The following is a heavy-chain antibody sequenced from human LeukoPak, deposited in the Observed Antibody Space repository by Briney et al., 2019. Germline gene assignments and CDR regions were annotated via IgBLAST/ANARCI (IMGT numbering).Heavy chain of an antibody. CDR1: GFTVSSNY. J-gene: IGHJ4*02. Sequence: TGGSLRLSCAASGFTVSSNYMSWVRQAPGKGLEWVSVIYSGGSTYYADSVKGRFTISRHNSKNTLYLQMNSPRAEDTAVYYCARGDSGSYLYWGQGTLVTVSS. CDR3: ARGDSGSYLY. CDR2: IYSGGST. D-gene: IGHD1-26*01. V-gene: IGHV3-53*04.